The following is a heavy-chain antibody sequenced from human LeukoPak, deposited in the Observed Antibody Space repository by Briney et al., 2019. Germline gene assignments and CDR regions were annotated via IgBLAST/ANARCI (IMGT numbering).Heavy chain of an antibody. V-gene: IGHV4-59*01. Sequence: PSETLSLTCTVSGGSISSYYWSWIRQPPGKGLEWIGYVYSSGSTNYNPSLRSRVTISVDTSKNQFSLKLSSVAAADTAVYYCTRRSSTTAIDYWAREPWSPSPQ. CDR1: GGSISSYY. CDR2: VYSSGST. J-gene: IGHJ4*02. D-gene: IGHD1-1*01. CDR3: TRRSSTTAIDY.